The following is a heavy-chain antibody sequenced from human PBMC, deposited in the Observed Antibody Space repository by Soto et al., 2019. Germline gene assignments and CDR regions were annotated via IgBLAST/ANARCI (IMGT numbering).Heavy chain of an antibody. CDR3: AMTTDYYYYYYMDV. D-gene: IGHD4-17*01. V-gene: IGHV4-59*08. Sequence: SETLSLTCTVSGGSISSYYWSWIRQPPGKGLEWIGYIYYSGSTNYNPSLKSRVTISVDTSKNQFSLKLSSVTAADTAVYYCAMTTDYYYYYYMDVWGKGTTVTVSS. CDR2: IYYSGST. CDR1: GGSISSYY. J-gene: IGHJ6*03.